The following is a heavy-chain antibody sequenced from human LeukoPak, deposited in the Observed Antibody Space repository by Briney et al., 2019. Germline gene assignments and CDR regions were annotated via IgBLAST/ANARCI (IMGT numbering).Heavy chain of an antibody. J-gene: IGHJ5*01. CDR1: GFSLNDDW. CDR2: IKSKTDGAAI. CDR3: TRGSSNPWFGELLLDS. D-gene: IGHD3-10*01. V-gene: IGHV3-15*01. Sequence: KSGGSLRLSCAISGFSLNDDWMNWVRQAPGKGLEWVGRIKSKTDGAAIDYAAPVKGRFTISHDDSENTLSLQMNSLKTEDTAVYYCTRGSSNPWFGELLLDSWGPGTLVTVSS.